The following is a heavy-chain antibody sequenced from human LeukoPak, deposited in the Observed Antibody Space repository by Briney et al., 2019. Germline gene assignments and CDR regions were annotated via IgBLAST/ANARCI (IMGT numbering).Heavy chain of an antibody. D-gene: IGHD3-9*01. Sequence: GGSLRLSCAASGFSFSSYSMNWVRQAPGKGLEWVSSISSSSSYIYYADSVKGRFTISRDNAKNSLYLQMNSLRAEDTAVYYCARALPELRYSDWWTQEYYYYMDVWGKGTTVTVSS. CDR3: ARALPELRYSDWWTQEYYYYMDV. V-gene: IGHV3-21*01. CDR1: GFSFSSYS. J-gene: IGHJ6*03. CDR2: ISSSSSYI.